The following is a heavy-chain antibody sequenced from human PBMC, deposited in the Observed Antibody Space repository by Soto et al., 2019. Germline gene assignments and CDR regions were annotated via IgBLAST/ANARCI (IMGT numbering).Heavy chain of an antibody. Sequence: ASVKVSCKASGYTFTSYGISWVRQAPGQGLEWMGWISAYNGNTNYAQKLQGRVTMTTDTSTSTAYMELSSLRSEDTAVYYCARGRDIVVVPAAEYYYYYYMDVWGKGTTVTVSS. CDR1: GYTFTSYG. J-gene: IGHJ6*03. V-gene: IGHV1-18*01. CDR3: ARGRDIVVVPAAEYYYYYYMDV. CDR2: ISAYNGNT. D-gene: IGHD2-2*01.